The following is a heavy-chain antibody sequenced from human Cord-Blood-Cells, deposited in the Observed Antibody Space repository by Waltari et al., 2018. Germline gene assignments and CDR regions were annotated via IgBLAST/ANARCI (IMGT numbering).Heavy chain of an antibody. CDR1: GFTFSGSA. CDR3: TGGDLDDY. J-gene: IGHJ4*02. D-gene: IGHD3-16*01. Sequence: EVQLVESGGGLVQPGGSLKLSCAASGFTFSGSAMHWVRQASGKGLEWVGRMESKGNRYAKAYAASVKGRFTISKDDSKNTAYLQMNSLKTEDTAVYYCTGGDLDDYWGQGTLVTVSS. V-gene: IGHV3-73*02. CDR2: MESKGNRYAK.